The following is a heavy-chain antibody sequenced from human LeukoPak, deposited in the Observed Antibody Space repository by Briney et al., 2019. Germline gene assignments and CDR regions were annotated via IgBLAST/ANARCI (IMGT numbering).Heavy chain of an antibody. D-gene: IGHD1-26*01. Sequence: ASVKASCKASGGTFSSYAISWVRQAPGQGLEWMGGIIPIFGTANYAQKFQGRVTITADESTSTAYMELSSLRSEDTAVYYCASSPFPYSAPGLFDYWGQGTLVTVSS. J-gene: IGHJ4*02. CDR3: ASSPFPYSAPGLFDY. CDR2: IIPIFGTA. CDR1: GGTFSSYA. V-gene: IGHV1-69*13.